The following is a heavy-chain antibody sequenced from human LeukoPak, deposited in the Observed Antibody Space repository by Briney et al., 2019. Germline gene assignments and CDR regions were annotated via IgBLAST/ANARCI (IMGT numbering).Heavy chain of an antibody. CDR1: GFTFSSYA. Sequence: PGGSLRLSCAASGFTFSSYAMSWVRQAPGKGLEWVSAISGSGGSTYYADSVKGRFTISRDNSKNTLYLQMNSLRAEGTAVYYCAKDADGPYSSGWYNWFDPWGQGTLVTVSS. CDR2: ISGSGGST. D-gene: IGHD6-19*01. V-gene: IGHV3-23*01. J-gene: IGHJ5*02. CDR3: AKDADGPYSSGWYNWFDP.